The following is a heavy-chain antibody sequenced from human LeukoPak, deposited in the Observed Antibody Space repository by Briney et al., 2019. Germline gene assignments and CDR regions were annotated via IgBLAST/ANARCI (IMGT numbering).Heavy chain of an antibody. D-gene: IGHD3-10*01. CDR2: ITYSGDA. V-gene: IGHV3-23*01. CDR3: AIEGFLKDFDF. J-gene: IGHJ4*02. Sequence: GGSLILSCAASGFTFSSYAMRWVRQAPGKGLEWVSSITYSGDAYYADSVKGRFTISRDNSQNTLYLQMNSLRAEDTAIYYCAIEGFLKDFDFWGQRTLVTVSS. CDR1: GFTFSSYA.